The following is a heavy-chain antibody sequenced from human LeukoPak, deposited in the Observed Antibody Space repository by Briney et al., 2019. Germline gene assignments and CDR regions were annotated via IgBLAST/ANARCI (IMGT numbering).Heavy chain of an antibody. CDR3: ARRRYYDSSGYANAFDI. V-gene: IGHV4-59*08. Sequence: PSETLSLTCTVSGGSISSYYWSWVRQPPGKGLEWIGYFYYSGSTNYNPSLESRVTITVDTSKNQFSLKLSSVTAADTAVYYCARRRYYDSSGYANAFDIWGQGTMVTVSS. J-gene: IGHJ3*02. D-gene: IGHD3-22*01. CDR1: GGSISSYY. CDR2: FYYSGST.